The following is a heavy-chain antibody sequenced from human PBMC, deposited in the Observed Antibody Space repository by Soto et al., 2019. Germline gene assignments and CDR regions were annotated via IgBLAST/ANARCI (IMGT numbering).Heavy chain of an antibody. Sequence: ASVKVSCKASGGTFSSYAISWVRQAPGQGLEWMGGIIPIFGTANYAQKFQGRVTITADESTSTAYMELSSLRSEDTAVYYCARAPRYFDWSADYYYYYGMDVWGQGTTVTVSS. J-gene: IGHJ6*02. CDR2: IIPIFGTA. V-gene: IGHV1-69*13. CDR3: ARAPRYFDWSADYYYYYGMDV. CDR1: GGTFSSYA. D-gene: IGHD3-9*01.